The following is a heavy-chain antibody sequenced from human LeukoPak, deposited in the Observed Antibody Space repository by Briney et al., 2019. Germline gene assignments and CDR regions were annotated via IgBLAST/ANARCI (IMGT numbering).Heavy chain of an antibody. V-gene: IGHV4-34*01. J-gene: IGHJ4*02. Sequence: SETLSLTCAVYGGSFSGYYWSWIRQPPGKGLEWIGEINHSGSTNYNPSFKSRVTISVDTSKNQFSLKLSSVTAADTAVYYCARTIAVALPSYWGQGTLVTVSS. CDR2: INHSGST. D-gene: IGHD6-19*01. CDR1: GGSFSGYY. CDR3: ARTIAVALPSY.